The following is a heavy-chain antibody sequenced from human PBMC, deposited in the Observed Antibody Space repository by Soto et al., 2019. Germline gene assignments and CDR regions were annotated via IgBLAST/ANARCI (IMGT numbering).Heavy chain of an antibody. CDR3: ARLLRGVVQAPRTNWFDP. J-gene: IGHJ5*02. CDR2: INPNSGGT. V-gene: IGHV1-2*02. D-gene: IGHD1-1*01. Sequence: ASVKVSCKASGYTFTGYYMHWVRQAPGQGLEWMGWINPNSGGTNYAQKFQGRVTMTRDTSISTAYMELSRLRSDDTAVYYCARLLRGVVQAPRTNWFDPWGQGTLVTAPQ. CDR1: GYTFTGYY.